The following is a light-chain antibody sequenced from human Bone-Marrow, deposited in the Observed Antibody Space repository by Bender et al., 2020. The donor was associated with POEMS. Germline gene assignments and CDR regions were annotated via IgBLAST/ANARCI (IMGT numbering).Light chain of an antibody. V-gene: IGLV1-40*01. CDR3: SSYTSSTSYV. CDR2: GYN. Sequence: QSVQTQPPSVSGAPGQRVTISCTGSSSNTGSGYDINWYQHLPGTAPKLLIYGYNNRPSGVPDRFSGSKSGNTASLTISGLQADDEADYYCSSYTSSTSYVFGTGTTVTVV. J-gene: IGLJ1*01. CDR1: SSNTGSGYD.